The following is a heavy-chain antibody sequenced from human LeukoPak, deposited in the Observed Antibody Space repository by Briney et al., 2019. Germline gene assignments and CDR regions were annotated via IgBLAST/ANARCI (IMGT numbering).Heavy chain of an antibody. CDR1: GYTFTSYY. CDR3: ARDPSIAAAGMPRFDP. Sequence: ASVKVSCKASGYTFTSYYMHWVRQAPGQGLEWMGWINTNTGNPTYAQGFTGRFVFSLDTSVSTAYLQISSLKAGDTAVYYCARDPSIAAAGMPRFDPWGQGTLVTVSS. CDR2: INTNTGNP. V-gene: IGHV7-4-1*02. J-gene: IGHJ5*02. D-gene: IGHD6-13*01.